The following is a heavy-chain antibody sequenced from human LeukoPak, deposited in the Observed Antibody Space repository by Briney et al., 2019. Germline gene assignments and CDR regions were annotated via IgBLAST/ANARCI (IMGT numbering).Heavy chain of an antibody. D-gene: IGHD1-26*01. V-gene: IGHV4-39*01. J-gene: IGHJ4*02. Sequence: SETLSLTCTVSGGSISSSSYYWGWIRQPPGKGLEWLGSIYYSGSTYYNPSLKSRVTISVDTSKNQFALKLSSVTAADTAVYYCARIVGASDYWGQGTLVTGSS. CDR2: IYYSGST. CDR3: ARIVGASDY. CDR1: GGSISSSSYY.